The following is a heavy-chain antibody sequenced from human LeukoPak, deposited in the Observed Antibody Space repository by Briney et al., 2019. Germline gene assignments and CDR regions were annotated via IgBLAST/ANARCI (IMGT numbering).Heavy chain of an antibody. J-gene: IGHJ4*02. CDR1: GFSFGKYW. CDR3: AKERQTGDYFTSDY. V-gene: IGHV3-7*03. D-gene: IGHD4-17*01. Sequence: HPGGSLRLSSVASGFSFGKYWMSWVRQAPGKGLEWVANIKLDGSEKNYVDSVKGRFTISRDNTKNSLYLQMSSLRVDDTAVYFCAKERQTGDYFTSDYWGQGTLVTVSS. CDR2: IKLDGSEK.